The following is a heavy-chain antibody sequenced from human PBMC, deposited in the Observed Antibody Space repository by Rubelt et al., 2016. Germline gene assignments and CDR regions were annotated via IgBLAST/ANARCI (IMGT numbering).Heavy chain of an antibody. J-gene: IGHJ3*02. D-gene: IGHD1-26*01. CDR3: ARDLSGSDAFDI. CDR2: ISYDGSNK. Sequence: GRSLRLSCAASGFTFSSYAMHWVRQAPGKGPEWVAVISYDGSNKYYADSVKGRFTISRDNSKNTLYLQMNSLRAEATAVYYGARDLSGSDAFDIWGQGTMVTVSS. CDR1: GFTFSSYA. V-gene: IGHV3-30*04.